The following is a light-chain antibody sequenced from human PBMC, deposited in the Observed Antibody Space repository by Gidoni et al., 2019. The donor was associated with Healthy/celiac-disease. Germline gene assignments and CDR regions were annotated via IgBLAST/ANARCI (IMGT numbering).Light chain of an antibody. CDR2: DVS. V-gene: IGLV2-14*01. CDR3: SSYTSSSTLYV. J-gene: IGLJ1*01. Sequence: QSALTQPASVSGSPVQSITISCTVTSSDVGGYNYVSWYQQHPGKAPKLMIYDVSNRPSGVSNRFSGSKSGNTASLTISGLQAEDEADYYCSSYTSSSTLYVFGTGTKVTVL. CDR1: SSDVGGYNY.